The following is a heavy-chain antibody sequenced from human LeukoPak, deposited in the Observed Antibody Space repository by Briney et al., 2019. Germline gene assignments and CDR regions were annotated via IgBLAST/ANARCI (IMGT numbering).Heavy chain of an antibody. J-gene: IGHJ4*02. V-gene: IGHV2-70*11. D-gene: IGHD4-23*01. CDR1: GFSLTTIGMC. CDR2: IDWDDDE. Sequence: ESGPALVKPTQTLTLTCTFSGFSLTTIGMCVTWIRQPPGKALEWLARIDWDDDEYYSTSLKTRLAISKDTSKNQVVLTMTDMDPADTATYYCSRTSSNSIFDYWGQGTLVTAS. CDR3: SRTSSNSIFDY.